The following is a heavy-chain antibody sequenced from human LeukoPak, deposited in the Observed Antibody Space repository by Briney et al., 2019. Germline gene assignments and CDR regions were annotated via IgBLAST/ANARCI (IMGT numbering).Heavy chain of an antibody. CDR2: INHSGST. CDR3: ARTPTVTFFDY. D-gene: IGHD4-17*01. CDR1: GGSFSGYY. J-gene: IGHJ4*02. Sequence: SETLPLTCAVYGGSFSGYYWSWIRQPPGKGLEWIGEINHSGSTNYNPSLKSRVTISVDTSKNQFSLKLSPVTAADTAVYYCARTPTVTFFDYWGQGTLVTVSS. V-gene: IGHV4-34*01.